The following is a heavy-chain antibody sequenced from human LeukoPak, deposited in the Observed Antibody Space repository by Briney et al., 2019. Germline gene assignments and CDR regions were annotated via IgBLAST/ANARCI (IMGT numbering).Heavy chain of an antibody. CDR2: IKGKTDGGTT. V-gene: IGHV3-15*01. CDR1: GFTFSNAR. D-gene: IGHD6-19*01. J-gene: IGHJ4*02. CDR3: TTKQWLAPSYFDY. Sequence: PGGSLRLSCAASGFTFSNARMSWVRQAPGKGLEWVGRIKGKTDGGTTDYAAPVKGRFTISRDDSKNTLYLQMNSLKTEDTAVYYCTTKQWLAPSYFDYWGQGTLVTVSS.